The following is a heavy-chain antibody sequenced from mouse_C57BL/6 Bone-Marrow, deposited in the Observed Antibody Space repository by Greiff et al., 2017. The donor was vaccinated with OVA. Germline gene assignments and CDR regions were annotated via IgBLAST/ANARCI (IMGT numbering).Heavy chain of an antibody. Sequence: EVKVVESEGGLVQPGSSMKLSCTASGFTFSDYYMAWVRQVPEKGLEWVANINYDGSSTYYLDSLKSRFIISRDNAKNILYLQMSSLKSEDTATYYCARWYFDVWGTGTTVTVSS. J-gene: IGHJ1*03. CDR2: INYDGSST. V-gene: IGHV5-16*01. CDR1: GFTFSDYY. CDR3: ARWYFDV.